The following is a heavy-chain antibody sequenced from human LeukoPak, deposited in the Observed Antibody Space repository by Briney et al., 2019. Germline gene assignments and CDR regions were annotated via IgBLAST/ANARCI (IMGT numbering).Heavy chain of an antibody. CDR2: IIPIFGTA. V-gene: IGHV1-69*01. D-gene: IGHD6-6*01. Sequence: ASVKVSCKASGGTFSSYAISWVRQAPGQGLEWMGGIIPIFGTANYAQKFQGRVTITADESTSTAYMELSSLRSEDTAVYYCTTDRGIAVRPSFDCWGQGTLVTVSS. CDR1: GGTFSSYA. CDR3: TTDRGIAVRPSFDC. J-gene: IGHJ4*02.